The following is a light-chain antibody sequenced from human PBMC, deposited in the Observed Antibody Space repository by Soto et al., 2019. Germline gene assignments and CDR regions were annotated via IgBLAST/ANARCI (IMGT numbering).Light chain of an antibody. CDR1: QGISNY. J-gene: IGKJ1*01. CDR3: QKYNSAPTWT. Sequence: DIQMTQSPSSLSASVGDRVTITCRASQGISNYLAWYQQKPGKVPKLLIYAAPTLQSGVPSRFSGSGSGTDFTLTISSLQPEDVATYYCQKYNSAPTWTFGQGTKVDIK. CDR2: AAP. V-gene: IGKV1-27*01.